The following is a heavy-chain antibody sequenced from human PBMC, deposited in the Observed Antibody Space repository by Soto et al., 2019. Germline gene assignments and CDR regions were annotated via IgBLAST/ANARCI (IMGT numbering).Heavy chain of an antibody. CDR1: GGSFSGYY. J-gene: IGHJ6*03. V-gene: IGHV4-34*01. CDR2: INHSGST. CDR3: AKTSGGQRTAYYYYYMDV. D-gene: IGHD2-15*01. Sequence: SETLSLTCAVYGGSFSGYYWSWIRQPPGKGLEWIGEINHSGSTNYNPSLKSRVTISVDTSKNQFSLKLSSVTAADTAVYYCAKTSGGQRTAYYYYYMDVWGKGATVTVSS.